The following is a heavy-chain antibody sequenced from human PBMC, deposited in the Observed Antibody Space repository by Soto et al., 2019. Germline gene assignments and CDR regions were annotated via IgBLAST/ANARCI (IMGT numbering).Heavy chain of an antibody. CDR2: INPNSGGT. V-gene: IGHV1-2*02. CDR3: AIRIHYDFWSGPTVYGMDV. CDR1: GYTFTGYY. Sequence: QVQLVQSGAEVKKPGASVKVSCKASGYTFTGYYMHWVRQAPGQGLEWMGWINPNSGGTNYAQKFQGRVTMTRDTSISTAYMELSRLRSDDTAVYYRAIRIHYDFWSGPTVYGMDVWGQGTTVTVSS. J-gene: IGHJ6*02. D-gene: IGHD3-3*01.